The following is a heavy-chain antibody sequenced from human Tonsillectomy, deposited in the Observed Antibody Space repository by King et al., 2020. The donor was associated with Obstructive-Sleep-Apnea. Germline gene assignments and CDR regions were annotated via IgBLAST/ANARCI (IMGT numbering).Heavy chain of an antibody. CDR3: ARGLYYDYVWGSYRYGYFDY. CDR1: GGSFSGYY. J-gene: IGHJ4*02. CDR2: INHSGST. V-gene: IGHV4-34*01. D-gene: IGHD3-16*02. Sequence: VQLQQWGAGLLKPSETLSLTCAVYGGSFSGYYWSWIRQPPGKGLEWIGEINHSGSTNYNPSLKSRVTISVDTSKNQFSLKRSSVTAADPAVYYCARGLYYDYVWGSYRYGYFDYWGQGTLVTVSS.